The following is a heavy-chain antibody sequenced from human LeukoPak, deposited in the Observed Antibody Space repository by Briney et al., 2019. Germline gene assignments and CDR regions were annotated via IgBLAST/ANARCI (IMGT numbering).Heavy chain of an antibody. CDR2: ISYDGSKK. CDR3: ARALSGSPPYDS. J-gene: IGHJ4*02. CDR1: GFTFSNYA. Sequence: PGGSLRLSCAASGFTFSNYAMHWVRQAPGKGLEGVAVISYDGSKKYYADSVKGRFTISRDDSKYTLYLQMNSLGPEDTAVYYCARALSGSPPYDSWGQGTLVTVSS. V-gene: IGHV3-30-3*01. D-gene: IGHD1-26*01.